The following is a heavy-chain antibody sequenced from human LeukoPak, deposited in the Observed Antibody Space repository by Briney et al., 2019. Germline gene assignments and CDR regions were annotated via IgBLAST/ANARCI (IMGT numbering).Heavy chain of an antibody. CDR2: IYYSGST. CDR1: GGSISSYY. J-gene: IGHJ5*02. D-gene: IGHD3-10*01. Sequence: SETLSLTCTVSGGSISSYYWSWIRQPPGKGLEWIGYIYYSGSTNYNPSLKSRVTISVDTSKNQFSLKLSSVTAADTAVYYCARATILLLWFGESPGWFDPWGQGTLVTVSS. CDR3: ARATILLLWFGESPGWFDP. V-gene: IGHV4-59*12.